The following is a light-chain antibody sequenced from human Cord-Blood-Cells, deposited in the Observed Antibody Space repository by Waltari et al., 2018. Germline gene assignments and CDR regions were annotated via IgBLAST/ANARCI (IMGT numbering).Light chain of an antibody. Sequence: DIQMTQSPSSLSASVGVRVTITCRASQSISSYLNWYQQKPGKAPKLLIYAASSLQSGVPSRFSGSGSGTDFTLTISSLQPEDFATYYCQQSYSTVTFGPGTKVDIK. V-gene: IGKV1-39*01. CDR3: QQSYSTVT. CDR2: AAS. CDR1: QSISSY. J-gene: IGKJ3*01.